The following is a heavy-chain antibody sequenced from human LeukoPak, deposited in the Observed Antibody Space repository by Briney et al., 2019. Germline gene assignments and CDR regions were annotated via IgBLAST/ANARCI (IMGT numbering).Heavy chain of an antibody. CDR2: LWNDGSNE. CDR3: ARDGSGLAVRGWFDF. V-gene: IGHV3-33*01. J-gene: IGHJ5*01. Sequence: GGSLRLSCVASGFTFNKYGIHWVRQAPGKGLEWVAVLWNDGSNEYYADSVKGRLALSRDNDKNTVNLQMKSLRDEDTAVYYCARDGSGLAVRGWFDFWGQGTLVTVSS. D-gene: IGHD3-10*01. CDR1: GFTFNKYG.